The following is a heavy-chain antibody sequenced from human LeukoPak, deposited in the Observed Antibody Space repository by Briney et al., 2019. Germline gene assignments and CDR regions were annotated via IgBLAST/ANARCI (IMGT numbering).Heavy chain of an antibody. D-gene: IGHD1-14*01. CDR3: ARCTGGGVY. V-gene: IGHV3-74*01. J-gene: IGHJ4*02. Sequence: GGSLRLSCAVSGFTFSSGYMHWVRQPPGKGPVWVSRISSDGSNTIYAESVKGRFTISRDDARNTLYLQMNSLRDADTAVYYCARCTGGGVYWGQGTLVTVSS. CDR1: GFTFSSGY. CDR2: ISSDGSNT.